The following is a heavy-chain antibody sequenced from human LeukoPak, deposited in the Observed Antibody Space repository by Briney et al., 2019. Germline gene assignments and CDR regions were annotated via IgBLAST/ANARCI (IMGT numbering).Heavy chain of an antibody. D-gene: IGHD6-13*01. CDR2: ISYDGSNK. J-gene: IGHJ4*02. Sequence: PGGSLRLSCAASGFIFSSYTMNWVRQAPGKGLEWVAVISYDGSNKYYADSVKGRFTISRDNSKNTLYLQMNSLRAEDTAVYYCAIGGKQQLVPQWLPYYFDYWGQGTLVTVSS. CDR1: GFIFSSYT. V-gene: IGHV3-30-3*01. CDR3: AIGGKQQLVPQWLPYYFDY.